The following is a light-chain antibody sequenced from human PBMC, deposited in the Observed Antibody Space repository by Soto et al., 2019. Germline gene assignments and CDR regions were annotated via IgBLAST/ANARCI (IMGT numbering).Light chain of an antibody. J-gene: IGKJ4*01. CDR3: HQRSNWPPLT. CDR1: QSISNY. V-gene: IGKV3-11*01. Sequence: EIVLTQSPATLSLSPGERATLSCTASQSISNYLAWYQQQPGQAPRLLIYDASNRATGIPARFSGSGSGTDFTLTISSLEPEDFAVYYGHQRSNWPPLTLGGGTKVEIK. CDR2: DAS.